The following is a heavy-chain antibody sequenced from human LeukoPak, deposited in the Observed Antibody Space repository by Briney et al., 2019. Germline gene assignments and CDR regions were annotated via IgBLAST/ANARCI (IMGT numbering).Heavy chain of an antibody. Sequence: GGSLRLSCEASGFTFSTYNMNWVRQAPGKGLEWVSYISSSGSTIYYADSVKGRFTISRDNAKNSLYLQMNSLRAEDTAVYYCSSASHRIIDYWGQGTLVTVSS. V-gene: IGHV3-48*04. D-gene: IGHD2/OR15-2a*01. CDR1: GFTFSTYN. CDR2: ISSSGSTI. CDR3: SSASHRIIDY. J-gene: IGHJ4*02.